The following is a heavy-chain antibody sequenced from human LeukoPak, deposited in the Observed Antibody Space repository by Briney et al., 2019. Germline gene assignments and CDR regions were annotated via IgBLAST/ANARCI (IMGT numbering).Heavy chain of an antibody. CDR1: GFTFSSYT. CDR2: ISYDGFNK. V-gene: IGHV3-30*04. Sequence: GASLRLSCAASGFTFSSYTIHWVRQAPGKGLEWVAGISYDGFNKYYADSVKGRFTVSRDNSKNTLYLQMNSLRAEDTAVYYCARSIAVAVALDYWGQGTLVTVSS. J-gene: IGHJ4*02. D-gene: IGHD6-19*01. CDR3: ARSIAVAVALDY.